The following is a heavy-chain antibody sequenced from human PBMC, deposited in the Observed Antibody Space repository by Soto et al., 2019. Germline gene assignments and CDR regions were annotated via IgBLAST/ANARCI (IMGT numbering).Heavy chain of an antibody. D-gene: IGHD3-10*01. CDR2: IYYSGST. CDR3: ARVLLWFGETRGNYYYYYGMDV. Sequence: SETLSLTCTVSGGSISSGDYYWSWIRQPPGKGLEWIGYIYYSGSTYYNPSLKSRVTISVDTSKNQFSLKLSSVTAADTAVYYCARVLLWFGETRGNYYYYYGMDVWGQGTTVTVSS. CDR1: GGSISSGDYY. J-gene: IGHJ6*02. V-gene: IGHV4-30-4*02.